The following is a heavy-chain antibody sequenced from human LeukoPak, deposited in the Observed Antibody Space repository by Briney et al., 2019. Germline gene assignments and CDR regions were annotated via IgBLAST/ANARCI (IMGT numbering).Heavy chain of an antibody. CDR1: GGSISSSSYY. CDR3: AREYSSGWYVPYPRNAFDI. D-gene: IGHD6-19*01. V-gene: IGHV4-39*02. J-gene: IGHJ3*02. Sequence: SETLSLTCTVSGGSISSSSYYWGWIRQPPGKGLEWIGSIYYSGSTYYNPSLKSRVTISVDTSKNQFSLKLSSVTAADTAVYYCAREYSSGWYVPYPRNAFDIWGQGTMVTVSS. CDR2: IYYSGST.